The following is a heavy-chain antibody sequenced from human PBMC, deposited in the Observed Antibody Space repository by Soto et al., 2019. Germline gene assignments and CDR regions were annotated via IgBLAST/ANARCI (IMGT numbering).Heavy chain of an antibody. V-gene: IGHV4-34*01. Sequence: ETLSLTCAVYGGSLSGYYWTWIRQPPGKGLEWIGEINHSGSTYYNPSLKSRVTISVDMSKNQFSLELHSVTAAEAAVYYCARGTDGYYYYYGMDVWGQGTKVTVSS. CDR1: GGSLSGYY. CDR2: INHSGST. CDR3: ARGTDGYYYYYGMDV. J-gene: IGHJ6*02.